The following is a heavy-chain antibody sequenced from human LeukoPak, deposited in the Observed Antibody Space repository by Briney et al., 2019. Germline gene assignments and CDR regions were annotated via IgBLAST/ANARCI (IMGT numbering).Heavy chain of an antibody. V-gene: IGHV4-34*01. CDR3: ARGIVVVIQSANYKTPPYFQH. CDR1: GGSFSGYY. Sequence: KPSETLSLTCAVYGGSFSGYYWSWIRQPPGKGLEWIGEINHSGSTNYNPSLKSRVTISVDTSKNQFSLKLRSVTAADTAVYYCARGIVVVIQSANYKTPPYFQHWGQGTLVTVSS. D-gene: IGHD3-22*01. J-gene: IGHJ1*01. CDR2: INHSGST.